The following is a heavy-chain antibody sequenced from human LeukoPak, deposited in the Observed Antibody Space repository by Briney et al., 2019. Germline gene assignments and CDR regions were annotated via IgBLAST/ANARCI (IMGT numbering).Heavy chain of an antibody. CDR3: ARLYYGGKGSFDY. D-gene: IGHD4-23*01. CDR2: IIPILSIA. CDR1: GGTFSSYA. Sequence: ASVKVSCKASGGTFSSYAISWVRQAPGQRLEWMGRIIPILSIANYAQKFQGRVTITADKSTSTAYLQWSSLKASDTAMYYCARLYYGGKGSFDYWGQGTLVTVSS. V-gene: IGHV1-69*04. J-gene: IGHJ4*02.